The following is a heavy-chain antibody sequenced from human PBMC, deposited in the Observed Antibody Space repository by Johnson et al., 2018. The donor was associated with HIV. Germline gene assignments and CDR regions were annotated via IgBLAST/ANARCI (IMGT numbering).Heavy chain of an antibody. CDR3: ARGSRYTYDNDDAYLLHAFDF. Sequence: VQLMESGGGLVQPGRSLRLSCAASGFTFDDYAMHWVRQAPGKGLEWVSGISWNSGSIGYADSVKGRFTISRDNPKTSLHLQMNSLRAEDTAVYYCARGSRYTYDNDDAYLLHAFDFWGQGTMVTVSS. CDR2: ISWNSGSI. D-gene: IGHD3-22*01. CDR1: GFTFDDYA. V-gene: IGHV3-9*01. J-gene: IGHJ3*01.